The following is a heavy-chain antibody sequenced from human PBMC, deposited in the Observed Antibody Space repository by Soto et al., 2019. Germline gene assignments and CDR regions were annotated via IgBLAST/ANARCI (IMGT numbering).Heavy chain of an antibody. CDR3: VGASYLVY. J-gene: IGHJ4*02. Sequence: PSETLSHNCTVSGGSISSSSYYWGWLRQPPGKGLEWIGSIYYSGSTYYNPSLKSRVTISVDTSKNQFSLKLSSVTAADKAVYYCVGASYLVYWGQGTLVTVSS. V-gene: IGHV4-39*01. CDR2: IYYSGST. CDR1: GGSISSSSYY. D-gene: IGHD3-16*02.